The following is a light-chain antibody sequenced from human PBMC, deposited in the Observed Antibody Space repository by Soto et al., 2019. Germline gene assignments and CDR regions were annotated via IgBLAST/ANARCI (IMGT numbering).Light chain of an antibody. V-gene: IGLV2-8*01. CDR2: EVT. CDR1: SSDVGGYNY. J-gene: IGLJ1*01. CDR3: SSYAGSTNNYL. Sequence: QSALTQPPSASGSPGQSVTISCTGTSSDVGGYNYVSWYQQHPGKAPKLMIYEVTKRPSGVPDRFSGSKSGNTASLTVSGLQAEDEADYYCSSYAGSTNNYLFGTGTKVTVL.